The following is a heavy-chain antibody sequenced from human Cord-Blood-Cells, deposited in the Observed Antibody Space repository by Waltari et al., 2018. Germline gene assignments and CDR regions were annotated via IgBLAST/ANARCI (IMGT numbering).Heavy chain of an antibody. CDR2: SSISSSTI. J-gene: IGHJ4*02. V-gene: IGHV3-48*02. CDR1: GFTFSSYS. Sequence: EVQLVESGGGLVQPGGSLRLSCAASGFTFSSYSMNWVRQAPGKGLEWVTESSISSSTIYYADSGKSRFTSARDKAKNSRYLQMNSLREGDTSVYYCAGSSNWGGVDYWGQGTLVTVSS. CDR3: AGSSNWGGVDY. D-gene: IGHD7-27*01.